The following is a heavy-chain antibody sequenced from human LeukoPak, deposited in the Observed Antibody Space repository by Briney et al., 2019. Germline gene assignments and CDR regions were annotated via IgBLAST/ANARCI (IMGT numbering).Heavy chain of an antibody. Sequence: SETLSLTCTVSGGSISSYCWSWIRQPAGKGLEWIGRIYTSGSTNYNPSLKSRVTMSVDTSKNQFSLKLSSVTAADTAVYYCARDISTVVVPRGAFDIWGQGTMVTVSS. V-gene: IGHV4-4*07. CDR3: ARDISTVVVPRGAFDI. J-gene: IGHJ3*02. D-gene: IGHD2-21*01. CDR1: GGSISSYC. CDR2: IYTSGST.